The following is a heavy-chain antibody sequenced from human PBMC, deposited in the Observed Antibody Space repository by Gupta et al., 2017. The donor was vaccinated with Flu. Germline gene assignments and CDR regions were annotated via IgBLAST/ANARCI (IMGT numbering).Heavy chain of an antibody. D-gene: IGHD1-1*01. CDR2: MNPNIGNT. CDR3: ARRRLERDWFDP. Sequence: GRQATGQGLEWMGWMNPNIGNTGYAQKFQGRVTMTRNTSISTAYMELSSRRSEDTAVYYCARRRLERDWFDPWGQGTLVTVSS. J-gene: IGHJ5*02. V-gene: IGHV1-8*01.